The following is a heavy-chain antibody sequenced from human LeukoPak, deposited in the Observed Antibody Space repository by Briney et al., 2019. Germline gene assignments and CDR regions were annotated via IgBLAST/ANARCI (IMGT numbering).Heavy chain of an antibody. CDR2: IYSGGST. CDR3: ARAVSNDYAAY. J-gene: IGHJ4*02. Sequence: GGSLRLSCAASGFTVSNNFMTWVRQPPGKGLEGVSIIYSGGSTYYADSVRGRFTISRDDSRNTLYLQMSSLRAEDTAVYYCARAVSNDYAAYWGQGTLVTVSS. D-gene: IGHD4-17*01. CDR1: GFTVSNNF. V-gene: IGHV3-53*03.